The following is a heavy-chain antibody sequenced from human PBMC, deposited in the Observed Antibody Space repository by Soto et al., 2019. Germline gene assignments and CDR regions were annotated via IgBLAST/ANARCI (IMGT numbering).Heavy chain of an antibody. CDR3: AKTGDSGYDWGWGDP. V-gene: IGHV3-30*18. CDR1: GFTFSSYG. D-gene: IGHD5-12*01. J-gene: IGHJ5*02. Sequence: QVQLVESGGGVVQPGGSLRLSCAASGFTFSSYGMHWVRQAPGKGLEWVAVISYHGINTHYADSVKGRFTISRDNYKNTLYLHMNSLRPEDTAVYYCAKTGDSGYDWGWGDPWGQGTLVTVSS. CDR2: ISYHGINT.